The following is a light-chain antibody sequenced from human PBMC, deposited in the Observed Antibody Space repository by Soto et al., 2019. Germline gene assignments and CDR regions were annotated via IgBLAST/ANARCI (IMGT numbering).Light chain of an antibody. CDR2: RDN. Sequence: QSVLTQPPTASGTPGQRVTISCSGSSSNIGSNPVQWYLQLPGTAPKLLIYRDNERPSGVPDRFPGSKSGTSASLAISGLHSEDEGDYHCATWDDGLYGPVFGGGTKLTVL. J-gene: IGLJ3*02. V-gene: IGLV1-44*01. CDR3: ATWDDGLYGPV. CDR1: SSNIGSNP.